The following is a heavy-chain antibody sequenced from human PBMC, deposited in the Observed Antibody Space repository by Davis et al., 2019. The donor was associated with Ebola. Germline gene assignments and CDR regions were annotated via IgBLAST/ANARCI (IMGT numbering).Heavy chain of an antibody. CDR3: ARHVFYSDSSGYYFYFDY. CDR1: GGSISSYY. CDR2: IYYSGST. Sequence: SETLSLTCTVSGGSISSYYWGWIRQPPGKGLEWIGYIYYSGSTNYNPSLKSRVTISVDTSKNQFSLQLSSVTAADTAVYYCARHVFYSDSSGYYFYFDYWGQGTLVTVSS. J-gene: IGHJ4*02. D-gene: IGHD3-22*01. V-gene: IGHV4-59*08.